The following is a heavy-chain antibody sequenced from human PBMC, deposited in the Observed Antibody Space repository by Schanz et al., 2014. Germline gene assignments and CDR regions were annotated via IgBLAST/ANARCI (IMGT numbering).Heavy chain of an antibody. CDR1: GFTFSDSW. CDR2: TSNDGSFT. Sequence: EVQLVESGGGFVQPGGSLRLSCAASGFTFSDSWMHWVRQAPGKGLVWVSRTSNDGSFTTFADSVKGRFTISRDNAKNTLYLQMNSLRDDDTAVYYCARDDAWAFDYWGHGTLVTVSS. D-gene: IGHD7-27*01. J-gene: IGHJ4*01. V-gene: IGHV3-74*01. CDR3: ARDDAWAFDY.